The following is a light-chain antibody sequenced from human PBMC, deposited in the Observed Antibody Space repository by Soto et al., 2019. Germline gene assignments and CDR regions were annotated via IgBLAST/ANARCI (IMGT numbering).Light chain of an antibody. CDR3: SSYTSSSTLV. CDR2: DVS. Sequence: QSVLTQPASVSGSPGQSITISCTGTSSDVGGYNYVSWYQQHPGKAPKLMIYDVSNRPPGVSNRFSGSKSGNTASLTISGLQAEDEADYYCSSYTSSSTLVFGGGTKLTVL. CDR1: SSDVGGYNY. J-gene: IGLJ2*01. V-gene: IGLV2-14*01.